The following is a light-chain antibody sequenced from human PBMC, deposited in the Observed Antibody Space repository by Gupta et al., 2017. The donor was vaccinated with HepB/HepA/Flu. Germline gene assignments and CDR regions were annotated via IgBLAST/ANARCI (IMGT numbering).Light chain of an antibody. CDR2: DAY. CDR3: QHRSNWPPIT. Sequence: EIVLTQSPAALSLSPVERATLSCRASQSVSSYLAWYQQKPGQAPRLLIYDAYNRATGIPARFSGSGSGTDFTLTISSLEPEDFAVYYCQHRSNWPPITFGQGTRLDIK. V-gene: IGKV3-11*01. J-gene: IGKJ5*01. CDR1: QSVSSY.